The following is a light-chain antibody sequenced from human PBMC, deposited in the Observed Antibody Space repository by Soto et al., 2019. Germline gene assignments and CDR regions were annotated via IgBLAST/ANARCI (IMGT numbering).Light chain of an antibody. CDR2: TAS. Sequence: IQLTQSPSSLSASVGDRVTITCRASQGISSYLAWYQQKPGNAPKLLIYTASTLQSGGPSRFSGSGSGTDFTLTISSLQPEDFATYYCQHLNTYPRTFGPGTTVDVK. CDR1: QGISSY. CDR3: QHLNTYPRT. V-gene: IGKV1-9*01. J-gene: IGKJ3*01.